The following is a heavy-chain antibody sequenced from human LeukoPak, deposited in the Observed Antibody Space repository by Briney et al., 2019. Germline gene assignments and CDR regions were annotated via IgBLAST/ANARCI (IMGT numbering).Heavy chain of an antibody. V-gene: IGHV2-70*11. J-gene: IGHJ1*01. Sequence: SGPALVKPTQTPALTCTFSGFSLSTSGMCVSWIRQPPGKALEWLPRIDWDDDQYYSTSLKTRLTISKDTSKNQVVLTMTNMDPVDTATYYCARTRYSSGWPEYFQDWGQGTLVTVSS. CDR3: ARTRYSSGWPEYFQD. CDR1: GFSLSTSGMC. D-gene: IGHD6-19*01. CDR2: IDWDDDQ.